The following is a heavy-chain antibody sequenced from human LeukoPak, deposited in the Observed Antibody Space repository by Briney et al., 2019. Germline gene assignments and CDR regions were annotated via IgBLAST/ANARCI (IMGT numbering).Heavy chain of an antibody. J-gene: IGHJ4*02. Sequence: ASVKVSCKASGYTFTGYYMHWVRQAPGQGLEWMGWINPNSGVTYYAQKFQGRVSMTRDTSISTAYMKVSRLRSDDSALYYCARLSTPNLYYFDYWGQGTLVTVSS. CDR1: GYTFTGYY. D-gene: IGHD3-16*02. CDR3: ARLSTPNLYYFDY. CDR2: INPNSGVT. V-gene: IGHV1-2*02.